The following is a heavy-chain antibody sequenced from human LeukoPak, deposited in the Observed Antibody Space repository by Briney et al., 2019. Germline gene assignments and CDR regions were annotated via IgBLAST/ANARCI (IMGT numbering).Heavy chain of an antibody. Sequence: GGSLRLSCAASGFTFSSYGMSWVRQAPGKGLEWVSFITPNADRTSYADSVEGRFTISRDNPRNTLYMQMNSLRDEDTAVYYCAIMHGYYDGSGYWVQWGQGTLVTVSS. CDR2: ITPNADRT. V-gene: IGHV3-23*01. CDR3: AIMHGYYDGSGYWVQ. J-gene: IGHJ1*01. D-gene: IGHD3-22*01. CDR1: GFTFSSYG.